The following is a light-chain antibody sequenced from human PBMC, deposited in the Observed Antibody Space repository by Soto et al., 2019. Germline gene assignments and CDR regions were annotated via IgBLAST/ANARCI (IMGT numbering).Light chain of an antibody. J-gene: IGLJ2*01. V-gene: IGLV1-40*01. CDR2: GST. CDR1: SSNIGAGYD. CDR3: QSYDSSLSAAV. Sequence: QSVLTQPPSVSGAPGQRVTISCTGSSSNIGAGYDVHWYQQFPGTAPKLLLYGSTNRPSGVPDRFSGSKSGTSASLAIAGLQTEDEADYYCQSYDSSLSAAVFGGGTKVTVL.